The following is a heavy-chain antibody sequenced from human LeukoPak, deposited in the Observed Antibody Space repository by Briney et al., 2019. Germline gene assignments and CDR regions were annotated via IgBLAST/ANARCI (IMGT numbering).Heavy chain of an antibody. CDR3: ASTGRVAYFDY. CDR1: GGSFSGYY. J-gene: IGHJ4*02. D-gene: IGHD2-8*02. V-gene: IGHV4-34*01. CDR2: INHSGST. Sequence: SETLSLTCAVYGGSFSGYYWSWIRQPPGKGLEWIGKINHSGSTNYNPSLKSRVTISVDTSKNQFSLKLSSVTAADTAVYYCASTGRVAYFDYWGQGTLVTVSS.